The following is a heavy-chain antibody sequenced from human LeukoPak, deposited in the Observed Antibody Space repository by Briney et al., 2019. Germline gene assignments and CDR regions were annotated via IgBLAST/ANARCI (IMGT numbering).Heavy chain of an antibody. J-gene: IGHJ6*03. CDR1: GYTFTDYF. CDR3: ARGGLPIYYYYMGV. CDR2: INPNSGGT. V-gene: IGHV1-2*02. Sequence: ASVKVSCKASGYTFTDYFLHWVRQAPGQGLEWMGWINPNSGGTNYAQKFQGRVTMTRDTSISTAYMDLSRLRSDDTAVYFCARGGLPIYYYYMGVWGKGTTVTASS. D-gene: IGHD4-11*01.